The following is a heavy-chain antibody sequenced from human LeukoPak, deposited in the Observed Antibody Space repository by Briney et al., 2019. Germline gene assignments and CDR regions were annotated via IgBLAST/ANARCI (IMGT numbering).Heavy chain of an antibody. Sequence: GGSLRLSCAASGFTFSGYSMIWVRQAPGKGLEWVSSISGSSSYIYYADSLKGRFTISRDNSKNTLYLQMNSLRAEDTAVYYCARDGDFLPSSLYYYYYMDVWGKGTTVTVSS. J-gene: IGHJ6*03. CDR1: GFTFSGYS. V-gene: IGHV3-21*01. D-gene: IGHD2-2*01. CDR3: ARDGDFLPSSLYYYYYMDV. CDR2: ISGSSSYI.